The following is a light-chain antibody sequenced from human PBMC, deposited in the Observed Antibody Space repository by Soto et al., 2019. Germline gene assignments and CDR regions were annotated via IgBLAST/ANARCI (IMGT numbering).Light chain of an antibody. CDR2: GNT. V-gene: IGLV1-40*01. CDR3: QSYDSSLTALYV. CDR1: SSNIGAGYD. J-gene: IGLJ1*01. Sequence: QSVLTQPPSVSGAPGQRVTISCTGSSSNIGAGYDVQWYQQLPGTAPKLLMYGNTNRPSGVPDRFSGSKSGNSASLAITGLQAEDEADYYCQSYDSSLTALYVFGTGTKLTVL.